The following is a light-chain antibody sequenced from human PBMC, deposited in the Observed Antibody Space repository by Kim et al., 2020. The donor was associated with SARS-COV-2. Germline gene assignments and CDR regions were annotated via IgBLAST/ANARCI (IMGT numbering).Light chain of an antibody. J-gene: IGKJ1*01. V-gene: IGKV1-5*03. CDR3: QQYNSYPT. CDR1: QTVSTW. CDR2: MAS. Sequence: DIQMTQSPSTLSASVGDRVTITCRASQTVSTWLAWYQQKPGKAPKVLIYMASTLQSGVPSRFSGSGSGTEFTLTISSLQPDDFATYYCQQYNSYPTFGQGTKVDIK.